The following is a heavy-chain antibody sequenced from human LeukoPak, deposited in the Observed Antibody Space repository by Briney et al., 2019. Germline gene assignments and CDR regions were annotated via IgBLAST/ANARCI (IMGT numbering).Heavy chain of an antibody. D-gene: IGHD3-9*01. Sequence: PGGSLRLSCAASGFTFSTCWMHWVRQAPGKGLEWVSYITDSGSTIHYADSVNGRFTISRDNAKNSLYLQMNSLRAEDSAVYYCARSIGLTGGGVDVWGRGTTVTVSS. CDR1: GFTFSTCW. J-gene: IGHJ6*02. V-gene: IGHV3-11*01. CDR2: ITDSGSTI. CDR3: ARSIGLTGGGVDV.